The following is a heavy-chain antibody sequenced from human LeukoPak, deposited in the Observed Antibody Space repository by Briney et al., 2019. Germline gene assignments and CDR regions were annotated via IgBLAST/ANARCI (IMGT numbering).Heavy chain of an antibody. CDR3: ARGHCGGDCAEFDY. Sequence: SQTLSLTCAVSGGSISSGGYSWSWIRQPPGKGLEWIGYIYYSGSTHYNPSLKSRITISVDTSKNQFSLKLSSVTAADTAVYYCARGHCGGDCAEFDYWGQGTLVTVSS. D-gene: IGHD2-21*02. J-gene: IGHJ4*02. CDR2: IYYSGST. V-gene: IGHV4-30-4*07. CDR1: GGSISSGGYS.